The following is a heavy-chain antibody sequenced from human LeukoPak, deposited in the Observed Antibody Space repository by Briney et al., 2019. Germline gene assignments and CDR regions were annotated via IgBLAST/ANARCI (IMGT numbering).Heavy chain of an antibody. CDR2: IIPIFGTP. Sequence: GASVKVSCKASGGTFNSYAISWVRQAPGQGLEWMGGIIPIFGTPKYAQKYQGRVTVTADESTSTAYMELSSLTSEDTAVYYCARDIGITLFGAVTHDALDIWGQGTMVTVSS. V-gene: IGHV1-69*13. D-gene: IGHD3-3*01. CDR1: GGTFNSYA. J-gene: IGHJ3*02. CDR3: ARDIGITLFGAVTHDALDI.